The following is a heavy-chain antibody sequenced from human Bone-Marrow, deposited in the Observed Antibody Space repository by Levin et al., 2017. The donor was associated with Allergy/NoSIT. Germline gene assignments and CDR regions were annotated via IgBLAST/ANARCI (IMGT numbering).Heavy chain of an antibody. D-gene: IGHD3-10*01. V-gene: IGHV3-21*01. CDR1: GFTFSDYR. CDR3: VRGIIGDVRVAHKEAFDV. J-gene: IGHJ3*01. Sequence: SCIVSGFTFSDYRIYWVRQAPGKGLEWISSISGDSSDLYYADSVKGRFTISRDNAKNSLNLQVSSLRAEDTAVYHWVRGIIGDVRVAHKEAFDVWGQGTMVTVSS. CDR2: ISGDSSDL.